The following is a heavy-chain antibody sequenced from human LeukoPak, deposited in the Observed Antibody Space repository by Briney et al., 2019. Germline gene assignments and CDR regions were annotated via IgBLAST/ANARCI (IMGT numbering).Heavy chain of an antibody. CDR2: ISSSSTYI. Sequence: GGSLRLSCAASGFTFGTYSMNWVRQAPGKGLEWVSSISSSSTYIYYADSVKGRFTISRDNAKNSLYLQMNSLRAEDTAVYYCAREGGDYSSGSYNDFWGQGTLVTVFS. J-gene: IGHJ4*02. D-gene: IGHD3-10*01. V-gene: IGHV3-21*01. CDR1: GFTFGTYS. CDR3: AREGGDYSSGSYNDF.